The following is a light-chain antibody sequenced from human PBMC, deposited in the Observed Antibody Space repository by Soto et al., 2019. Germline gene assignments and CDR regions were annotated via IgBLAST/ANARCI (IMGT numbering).Light chain of an antibody. CDR1: QDISSW. CDR2: AAT. Sequence: DIQMTQSPSSVCASVGDLVTITCRASQDISSWLAWYQQRPGRAPKLLIYAATILQSGVPSRFSGSGSGTDFTLTISNLQPEDFASYFCQKANSFPLTFGGGTKVDIK. V-gene: IGKV1-12*01. J-gene: IGKJ4*01. CDR3: QKANSFPLT.